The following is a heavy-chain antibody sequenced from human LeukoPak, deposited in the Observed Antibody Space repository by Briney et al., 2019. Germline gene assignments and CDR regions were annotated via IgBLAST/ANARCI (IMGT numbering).Heavy chain of an antibody. CDR2: IIPIFGTA. Sequence: SVKVSCKASGGTFSSYAISWVRQAPGQGLEWMGGIIPIFGTANYAQKFQGRVTITADESTSTANMELSSLRSEDTAVYYCARDATTGGYYDFWSGYLDYWGQGTLVTVSP. J-gene: IGHJ4*02. D-gene: IGHD3-3*01. CDR3: ARDATTGGYYDFWSGYLDY. V-gene: IGHV1-69*13. CDR1: GGTFSSYA.